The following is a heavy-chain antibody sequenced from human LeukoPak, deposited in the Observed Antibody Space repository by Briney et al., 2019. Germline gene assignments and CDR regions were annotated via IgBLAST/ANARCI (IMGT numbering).Heavy chain of an antibody. CDR2: IYPGDSDT. J-gene: IGHJ4*02. Sequence: GESLKIPCKGSGYSFTSYWIGWVRQMPGTGLEWMGIIYPGDSDTRYSPSFQGQVTISADKSISTAYLQWSSLKASDTAMYYCARHNVAPRGVLGYWGQGTLVTVSS. D-gene: IGHD3-10*01. CDR1: GYSFTSYW. V-gene: IGHV5-51*01. CDR3: ARHNVAPRGVLGY.